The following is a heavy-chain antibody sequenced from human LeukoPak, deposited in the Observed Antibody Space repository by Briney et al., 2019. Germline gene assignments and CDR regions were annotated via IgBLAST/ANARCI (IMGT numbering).Heavy chain of an antibody. J-gene: IGHJ4*02. Sequence: SETLSLTCTVSGGSISSYYWSWIRQPPGKGLEWIGYISYSGSTNYNPSLKSRVTISVDTSKNQFSLKLSSVTAADTAVYFCARDPNSSGWPSFDYWGQGTLVTVSS. V-gene: IGHV4-59*01. D-gene: IGHD6-19*01. CDR2: ISYSGST. CDR3: ARDPNSSGWPSFDY. CDR1: GGSISSYY.